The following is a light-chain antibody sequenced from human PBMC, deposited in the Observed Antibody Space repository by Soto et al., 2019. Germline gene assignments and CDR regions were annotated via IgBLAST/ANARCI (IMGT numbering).Light chain of an antibody. J-gene: IGKJ2*03. CDR2: KAS. CDR1: QTIFSW. Sequence: IQMTQSPSTLSASVGDRVSITCRASQTIFSWLAWYQQKPGKAPKLLIYKASSLESGVPSRYSGSGSGTEFTLTTSGLQPDDFATYYCQQSNSYPYSFGQGTKLEIK. CDR3: QQSNSYPYS. V-gene: IGKV1-5*03.